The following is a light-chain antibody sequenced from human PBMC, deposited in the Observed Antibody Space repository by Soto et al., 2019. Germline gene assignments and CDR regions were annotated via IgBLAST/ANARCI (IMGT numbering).Light chain of an antibody. CDR1: SSNIGSHY. J-gene: IGLJ3*02. CDR2: DND. CDR3: GTWDSSLDNGV. V-gene: IGLV1-51*01. Sequence: QSVLTQPPSVSAAPGQKVTISCSGSSSNIGSHYVSWFQQLPGTAPKLLIYDNDKRPSGIPDLFSGSRSGTSATLGITGLQTGDEADYYCGTWDSSLDNGVFGGGTMLTVL.